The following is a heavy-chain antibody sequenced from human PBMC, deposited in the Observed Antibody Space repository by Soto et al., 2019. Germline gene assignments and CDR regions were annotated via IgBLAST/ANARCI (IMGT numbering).Heavy chain of an antibody. D-gene: IGHD3-10*01. CDR2: IYDSGST. Sequence: SETLSLTCAVSGDSISRGGYSWTWIRQPPGKALEWIGNIYDSGSTSYNPSLKSRVTISVDTSKNQFSLKLSSVTAADTAVYYCARTMVRGENYYGMDVWGQGTTVTVSS. CDR3: ARTMVRGENYYGMDV. V-gene: IGHV4-30-2*02. J-gene: IGHJ6*02. CDR1: GDSISRGGYS.